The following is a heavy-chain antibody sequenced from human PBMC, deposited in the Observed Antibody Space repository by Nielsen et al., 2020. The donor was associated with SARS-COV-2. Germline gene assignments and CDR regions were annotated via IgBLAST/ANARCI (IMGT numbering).Heavy chain of an antibody. V-gene: IGHV3-74*01. CDR1: GFTFSSYW. CDR3: ASDTAMLKYYYYYMDV. D-gene: IGHD5-18*01. CDR2: INSDGSST. Sequence: GGSLRLSCAASGFTFSSYWMHWVRHAPGKGLVWVSRINSDGSSTSYADSVKGRFTISRDNAKNTLYLQMNSLRAEDTAVYYCASDTAMLKYYYYYMDVWGKGTTVTVSS. J-gene: IGHJ6*03.